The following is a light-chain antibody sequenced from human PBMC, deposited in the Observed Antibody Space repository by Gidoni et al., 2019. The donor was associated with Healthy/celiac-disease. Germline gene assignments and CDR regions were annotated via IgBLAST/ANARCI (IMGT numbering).Light chain of an antibody. J-gene: IGKJ1*01. Sequence: ERVWTQTPGTLSLSPGEGDTLPSRTSQSVSSSYLAWYQQKPGQAPRLLIYGASSRATGIPARFSGSGSGTDFTLTISSLEPEDFAVYYCQQHGSSLWTFGQGTQVEIK. V-gene: IGKV3-20*01. CDR3: QQHGSSLWT. CDR2: GAS. CDR1: QSVSSSY.